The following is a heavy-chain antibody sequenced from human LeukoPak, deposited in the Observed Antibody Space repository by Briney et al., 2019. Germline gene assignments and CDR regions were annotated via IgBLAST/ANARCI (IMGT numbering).Heavy chain of an antibody. CDR1: GYSVSSAYY. D-gene: IGHD1-14*01. Sequence: PSETLSLTCAVSGYSVSSAYYWAWIRQPPGAGLEWIGSIYPSGTTYYKSSLRSRLIISIDASKNQFSLRLSSVTAADTAMYYCARRPESPITGFDFWGQGALVAVSS. CDR2: IYPSGTT. J-gene: IGHJ4*02. CDR3: ARRPESPITGFDF. V-gene: IGHV4-38-2*01.